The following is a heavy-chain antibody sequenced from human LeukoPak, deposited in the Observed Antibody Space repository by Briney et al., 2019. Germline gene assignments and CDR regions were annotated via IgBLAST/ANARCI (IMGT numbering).Heavy chain of an antibody. CDR3: ARGPRVESYSSGWYVNY. CDR2: INHSGST. D-gene: IGHD6-19*01. CDR1: GGSFSGYY. J-gene: IGHJ4*02. Sequence: SETLSLTCAVYGGSFSGYYWSWIRQPPGKGLEWIGEINHSGSTNYNPPLKSRVTISVDTPKNQFSLNLTSVTAADTAVYYCARGPRVESYSSGWYVNYWGQGTLVTVSS. V-gene: IGHV4-34*01.